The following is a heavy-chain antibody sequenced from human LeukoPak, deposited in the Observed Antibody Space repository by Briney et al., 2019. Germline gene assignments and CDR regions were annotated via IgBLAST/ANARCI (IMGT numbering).Heavy chain of an antibody. D-gene: IGHD3-3*01. CDR1: GYPISSGYY. CDR3: AGGIFGVVTSAFDI. CDR2: IYHSGST. J-gene: IGHJ3*02. V-gene: IGHV4-38-2*02. Sequence: SETLSLTCTVSGYPISSGYYWGWIRQPPGKGLEWIGSIYHSGSTYYNPSLKSRVTISVDTSKNQFSLKLSSVTAADTAVYYCAGGIFGVVTSAFDIWGQGTMVTVSS.